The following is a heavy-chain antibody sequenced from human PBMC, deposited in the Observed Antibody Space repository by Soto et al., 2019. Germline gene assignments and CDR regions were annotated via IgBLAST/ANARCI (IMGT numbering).Heavy chain of an antibody. V-gene: IGHV3-7*01. CDR2: IKADGSEK. CDR1: GFTFTNFW. J-gene: IGHJ6*02. D-gene: IGHD3-10*01. Sequence: GGSLRLSCVASGFTFTNFWMSWVRQAPGKGLEWVANIKADGSEKRYADSVKGRFTISRDNAKNSVYLQMSSLRVEDTALYYCGRDEVRNGVGVWGQGTRVTVSS. CDR3: GRDEVRNGVGV.